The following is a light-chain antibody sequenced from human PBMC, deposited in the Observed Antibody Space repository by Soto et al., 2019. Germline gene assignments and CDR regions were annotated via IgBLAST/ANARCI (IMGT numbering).Light chain of an antibody. Sequence: QSALTQPASVSGSPGQPITISCTGTSSDVGNYNYVSWYQQHPGKAPKLMIYDVSNRPSGVSNRFSGSKSGNTASLTISGLQAEDEADYYCSSYTSSNTLVFGGGTKVTVL. CDR3: SSYTSSNTLV. CDR1: SSDVGNYNY. J-gene: IGLJ3*02. V-gene: IGLV2-14*01. CDR2: DVS.